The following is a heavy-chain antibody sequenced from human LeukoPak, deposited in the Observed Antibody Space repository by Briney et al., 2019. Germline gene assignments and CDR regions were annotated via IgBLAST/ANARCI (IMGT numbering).Heavy chain of an antibody. CDR3: VRHDGRGGATMGALDS. Sequence: SETLSLTCTVSTDSISSSSHHWGWLRQSPGTGLEWIGSIYYGRTTYYNPSLNSRVAISVVTSKNQFSLQLNSVTAADTAVYYCVRHDGRGGATMGALDSWGQGSLVTVSS. CDR1: TDSISSSSHH. J-gene: IGHJ4*02. V-gene: IGHV4-39*01. CDR2: IYYGRTT. D-gene: IGHD5-12*01.